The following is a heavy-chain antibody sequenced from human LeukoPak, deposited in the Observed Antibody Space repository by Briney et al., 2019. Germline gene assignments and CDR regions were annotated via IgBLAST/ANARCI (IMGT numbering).Heavy chain of an antibody. CDR2: ISAYNGNT. J-gene: IGHJ5*02. CDR1: GYTFTSYG. D-gene: IGHD2-2*02. V-gene: IGHV1-18*01. Sequence: ASVKVSCKASGYTFTSYGISWVRQAPGQGLEWMGWISAYNGNTNYAQKLQGRVTMTTDTSTSTAYMELRSLRSDDTAVYYCARGPRILGSYCSSTSCYTDPWGQGTLVTVSS. CDR3: ARGPRILGSYCSSTSCYTDP.